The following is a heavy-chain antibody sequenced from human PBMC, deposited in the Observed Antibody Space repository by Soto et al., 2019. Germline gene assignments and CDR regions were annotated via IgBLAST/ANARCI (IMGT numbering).Heavy chain of an antibody. Sequence: GASVKVSCKVSGYTLTELSMHWVRQAPGKGLEWMGGMNPNSGNTGYAQKFQGRVTMTRNTSISTAYTELSSLRSEDTAVYYCARGLGSSGSKPYYYGMDVWGQGTTVTVSS. CDR1: GYTLTELS. V-gene: IGHV1-8*01. J-gene: IGHJ6*02. CDR3: ARGLGSSGSKPYYYGMDV. D-gene: IGHD3-22*01. CDR2: MNPNSGNT.